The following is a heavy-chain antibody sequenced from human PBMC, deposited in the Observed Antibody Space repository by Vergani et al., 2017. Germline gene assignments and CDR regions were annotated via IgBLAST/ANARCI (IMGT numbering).Heavy chain of an antibody. CDR3: ARLAIVVVPAARPLDL. Sequence: QVQLVQSGAEVKKPGSSVKVSCKASGGTFSSYAISWVRQAPGQGLEWVGWINIHSGATNLPQKFQGRVTMGTDTSISTAYLELSRLRSDDTAVYYCARLAIVVVPAARPLDLWGQGTLVTVSS. D-gene: IGHD2-2*01. J-gene: IGHJ4*02. CDR1: GGTFSSYA. V-gene: IGHV1-2*02. CDR2: INIHSGAT.